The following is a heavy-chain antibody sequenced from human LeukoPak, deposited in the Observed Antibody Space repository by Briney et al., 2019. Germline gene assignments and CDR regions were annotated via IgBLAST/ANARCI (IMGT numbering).Heavy chain of an antibody. CDR2: IKIDGSVK. V-gene: IGHV3-7*01. CDR3: ARIGYSSSSLDY. D-gene: IGHD6-13*01. J-gene: IGHJ4*02. CDR1: GFTFSKYW. Sequence: GGSLRLSCAASGFTFSKYWMTWFRKAPGKGLEWVANIKIDGSVKYYADSVKGRFTISRDNAKNSVYLQMNSLRVEDTAVYYCARIGYSSSSLDYWGQGTLVTVSS.